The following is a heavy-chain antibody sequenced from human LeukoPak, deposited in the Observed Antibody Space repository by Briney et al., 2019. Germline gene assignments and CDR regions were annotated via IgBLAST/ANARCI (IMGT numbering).Heavy chain of an antibody. CDR2: IYHSGST. CDR1: GGSISSYY. D-gene: IGHD3-22*01. J-gene: IGHJ3*02. Sequence: SETLSLTCTVSGGSISSYYWSWIRQPPGKGLEWIGYIYHSGSTNYNPSLKSRVTISVDTSKNQFSLSLSSVTAADTAVYYCACLTTADAFDIWGQGTMVTVSS. CDR3: ACLTTADAFDI. V-gene: IGHV4-59*01.